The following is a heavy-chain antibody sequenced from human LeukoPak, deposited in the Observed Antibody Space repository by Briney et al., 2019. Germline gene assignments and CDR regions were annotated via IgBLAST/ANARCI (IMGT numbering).Heavy chain of an antibody. Sequence: SETLSLTCTVSGGSISSSSYYWSWIRQPPGKGLEWIGYIYHSGSTYYNPSLKSRVTISVDRSKNQFSLKLSSVTAADTAVYYCAREKGHCSGGSCYILWGQGTLVTVSS. CDR2: IYHSGST. V-gene: IGHV4-30-2*01. CDR3: AREKGHCSGGSCYIL. D-gene: IGHD2-15*01. CDR1: GGSISSSSYY. J-gene: IGHJ4*02.